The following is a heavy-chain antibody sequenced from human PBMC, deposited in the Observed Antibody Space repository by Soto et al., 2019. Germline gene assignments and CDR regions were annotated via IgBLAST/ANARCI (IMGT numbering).Heavy chain of an antibody. J-gene: IGHJ4*02. CDR1: GDSINNYY. D-gene: IGHD6-13*01. CDR2: IYYTGSP. CDR3: AKYRRTEAEGFTLDY. Sequence: PSETLSLTCTVSGDSINNYYWSWIRQPPGKRLEWIGYIYYTGSPTYNPSLESRVTMSVDTSKNQFSLELNSVNAADTAVYYCAKYRRTEAEGFTLDYWGRGTLVTVSS. V-gene: IGHV4-59*01.